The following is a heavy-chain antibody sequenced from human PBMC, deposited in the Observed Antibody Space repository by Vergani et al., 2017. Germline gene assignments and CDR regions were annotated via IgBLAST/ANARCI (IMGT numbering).Heavy chain of an antibody. J-gene: IGHJ4*02. CDR1: GFTFSSYG. CDR3: ARESGSSWGIDY. CDR2: IWYDGSNK. V-gene: IGHV3-33*01. D-gene: IGHD6-13*01. Sequence: QVQLVESGGGVVQPGRSLRLSCAASGFTFSSYGMHWVRQAPGKGLEWVAVIWYDGSNKYYADSVKGRFTISRDKSKNTLYLQMNSLRAEDTAWYYCARESGSSWGIDYGGQGTLVTVSS.